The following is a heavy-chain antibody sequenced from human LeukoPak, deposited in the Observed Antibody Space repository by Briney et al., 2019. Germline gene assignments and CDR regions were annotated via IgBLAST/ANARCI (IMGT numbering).Heavy chain of an antibody. Sequence: SETLSLTCTVSGGSISSGSYYWSWIRQPAGKGLEWIGRIYTSGSTNYNPSLKSRVTISVDTSKNQFSLKLSSVTAADTAVYYCARGYSSSWTVPNVWGKGTTVTVSS. CDR1: GGSISSGSYY. CDR3: ARGYSSSWTVPNV. D-gene: IGHD6-13*01. J-gene: IGHJ6*04. CDR2: IYTSGST. V-gene: IGHV4-61*02.